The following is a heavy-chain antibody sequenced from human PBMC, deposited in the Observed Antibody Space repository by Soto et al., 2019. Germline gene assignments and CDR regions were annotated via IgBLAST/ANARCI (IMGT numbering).Heavy chain of an antibody. CDR1: GYTFTSYG. J-gene: IGHJ4*02. CDR2: ISAYNGNT. Sequence: ASVKVSCKASGYTFTSYGISWVRQAPGQGLEWMGWISAYNGNTNYAQKLQGRVTMTTDTSTSTAYMELRSLRSDDTAVYYCARVDTYYYGSGSFSYFDDWGQGTLVPVPS. V-gene: IGHV1-18*01. D-gene: IGHD3-10*01. CDR3: ARVDTYYYGSGSFSYFDD.